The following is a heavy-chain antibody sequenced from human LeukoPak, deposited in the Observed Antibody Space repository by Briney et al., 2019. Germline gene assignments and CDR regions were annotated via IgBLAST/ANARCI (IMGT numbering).Heavy chain of an antibody. Sequence: NPSETLSLTCTVSGDSMSSYYWSWIRQPPGKGLEWIGYSFYSGGTNYNPSLKSRVTISVDTSKKQISLKLNSVTAADTAVYYCAGIVGPRHDAFDIWGQGTMVTVSS. CDR1: GDSMSSYY. CDR3: AGIVGPRHDAFDI. J-gene: IGHJ3*02. V-gene: IGHV4-59*01. CDR2: SFYSGGT. D-gene: IGHD1-26*01.